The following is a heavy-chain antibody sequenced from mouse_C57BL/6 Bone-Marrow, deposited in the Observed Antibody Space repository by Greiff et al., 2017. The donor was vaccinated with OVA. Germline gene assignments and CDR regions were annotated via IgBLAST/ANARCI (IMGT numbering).Heavy chain of an antibody. CDR3: ARRRRGYAMDY. V-gene: IGHV5-6*02. J-gene: IGHJ4*01. CDR2: ISSGGSYT. Sequence: EVKLVESGGDLVKPGGSLKLSCAASGFTFSSYGMSWVRQTPDKRLEWVATISSGGSYTYYPDSVKGRFTIFRDNAKNTLYLQMSSLKSEDTAMYYCARRRRGYAMDYWGQGTSVTVSS. CDR1: GFTFSSYG.